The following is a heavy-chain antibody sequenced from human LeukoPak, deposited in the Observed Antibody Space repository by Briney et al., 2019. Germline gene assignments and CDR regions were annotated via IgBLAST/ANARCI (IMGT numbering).Heavy chain of an antibody. D-gene: IGHD2-2*02. J-gene: IGHJ4*02. CDR1: GGSFSAYY. CDR3: ASKRGYCSSTSCYTPWRY. CDR2: INHSGST. V-gene: IGHV4-34*01. Sequence: SETLSLTCAVYGGSFSAYYWSWIRQPPGKGLEWIGEINHSGSTNYNPSLKSRVTISVDTSKNQFSLKLSSVTAADTAVYYCASKRGYCSSTSCYTPWRYWGQGTLVTVSS.